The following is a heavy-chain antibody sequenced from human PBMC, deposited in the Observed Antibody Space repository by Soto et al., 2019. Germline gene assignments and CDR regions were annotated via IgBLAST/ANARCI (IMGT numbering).Heavy chain of an antibody. Sequence: QVQLVQSGAEVKKPGASVKVSCKTSGYTFTSYDINWVRQAAGQGLEWMGWMNPSSANTGYTQKVQGRVTMTRDTSISTAYMELSNLTSEDTAMYYCARVEAQPSPNWFDPWGQGTLVTVSS. CDR1: GYTFTSYD. V-gene: IGHV1-8*01. CDR2: MNPSSANT. J-gene: IGHJ5*02. CDR3: ARVEAQPSPNWFDP. D-gene: IGHD1-1*01.